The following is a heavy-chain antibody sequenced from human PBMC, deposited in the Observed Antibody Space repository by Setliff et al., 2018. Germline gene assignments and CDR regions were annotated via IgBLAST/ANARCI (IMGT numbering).Heavy chain of an antibody. CDR2: IYYSGST. J-gene: IGHJ4*02. CDR1: GGSISSSSYY. CDR3: ARVVSDDYCGGDCSDY. Sequence: SETLSLTCTVSGGSISSSSYYWGWIRQPPGKGLEWIGSIYYSGSTYYNPPLKSRVTISVDASKNQFSLKLSSVTAADTAVYYCARVVSDDYCGGDCSDYWGQGTLVTVSS. V-gene: IGHV4-39*07. D-gene: IGHD2-21*02.